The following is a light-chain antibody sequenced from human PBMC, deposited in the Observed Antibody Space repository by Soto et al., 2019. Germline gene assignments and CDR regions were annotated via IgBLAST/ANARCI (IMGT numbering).Light chain of an antibody. CDR3: QQFGSSPGFT. CDR2: GAS. Sequence: EIVLTQSPGTLSLSPGERATLSCRASQSINSRYLAWYQQKPGQAPRLLIYGASSRATGIPDRFSSSGSGTDFTLTISRLEPEDCAVYYCQQFGSSPGFTFGPGTKVDIK. J-gene: IGKJ3*01. V-gene: IGKV3-20*01. CDR1: QSINSRY.